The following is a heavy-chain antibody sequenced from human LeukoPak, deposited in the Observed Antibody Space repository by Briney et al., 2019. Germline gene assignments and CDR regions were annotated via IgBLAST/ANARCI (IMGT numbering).Heavy chain of an antibody. CDR2: ITADGGST. J-gene: IGHJ6*03. CDR3: ARVWIRDYMDV. CDR1: GFTFRDYA. D-gene: IGHD1-1*01. Sequence: GGSLRLSCAVSGFTFRDYAMNWVRQAPGKGLEWVSAITADGGSTHYTMSVKGRFIISRDTPKNTLYLQMNNVRAEDTAVYLCARVWIRDYMDVWGEGATVTVSS. V-gene: IGHV3-23*01.